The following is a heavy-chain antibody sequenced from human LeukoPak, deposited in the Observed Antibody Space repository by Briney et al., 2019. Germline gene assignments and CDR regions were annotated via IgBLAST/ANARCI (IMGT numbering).Heavy chain of an antibody. J-gene: IGHJ4*02. V-gene: IGHV3-21*01. CDR3: ASALEGTIFGVAPDY. D-gene: IGHD3-3*01. CDR1: GFTFSSYS. Sequence: GGSLRLSCAASGFTFSSYSMNWVRQAPGQGLEWVSSITSSSSYIYYADSVKGRFTISRDNAKNSLYLQMNSLRAEDTAVYYCASALEGTIFGVAPDYWGQGTLVTVSS. CDR2: ITSSSSYI.